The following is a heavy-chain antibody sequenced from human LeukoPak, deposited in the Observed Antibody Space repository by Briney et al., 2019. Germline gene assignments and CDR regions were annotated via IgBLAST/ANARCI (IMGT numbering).Heavy chain of an antibody. CDR1: DGSINSFY. D-gene: IGHD2-8*02. Sequence: SETLSLTCTVSDGSINSFYWSWIRQPPGKGLEWIGYIYYSGSTNFNPSLKSRVTISVDTSKNQFSLNLNSVTAADTAVYYCARAVAYGIDTGYFDYWGQGTLVTVSS. J-gene: IGHJ4*02. CDR3: ARAVAYGIDTGYFDY. CDR2: IYYSGST. V-gene: IGHV4-59*01.